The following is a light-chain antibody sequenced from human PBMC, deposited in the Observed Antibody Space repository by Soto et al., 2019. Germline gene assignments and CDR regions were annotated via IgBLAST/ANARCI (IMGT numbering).Light chain of an antibody. J-gene: IGLJ1*01. Sequence: QSALTQPASVSGSPGQSITISCTGTSSDVGSYDSVTWYQQHPGKAPKLMIYEVSNRPSGVSNRFSGSKSGNTASLTISGVQAEDEADYYCSSYTSSSTLVFGTGTKLTVL. V-gene: IGLV2-14*01. CDR3: SSYTSSSTLV. CDR2: EVS. CDR1: SSDVGSYDS.